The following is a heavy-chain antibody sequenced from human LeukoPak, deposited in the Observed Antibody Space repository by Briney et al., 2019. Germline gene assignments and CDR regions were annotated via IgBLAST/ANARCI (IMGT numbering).Heavy chain of an antibody. CDR2: IYHSGST. D-gene: IGHD3-10*01. CDR1: GGSISSGGYY. V-gene: IGHV4-30-2*01. J-gene: IGHJ3*02. CDR3: ARGWMPLLLWFGESGGAFDI. Sequence: PSETLSLTCAVSGGSISSGGYYWSWLRQPPGKGLEWIGYIYHSGSTYDNAAPKRRITISVDRSKNQFSLKLSSVTAAATAVYYCARGWMPLLLWFGESGGAFDIWGQGTMVTVSS.